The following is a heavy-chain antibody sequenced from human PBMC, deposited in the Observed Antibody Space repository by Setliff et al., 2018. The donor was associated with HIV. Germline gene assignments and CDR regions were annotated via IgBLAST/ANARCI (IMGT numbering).Heavy chain of an antibody. V-gene: IGHV4-38-2*02. Sequence: KTSETLSLTCAVSGYSISSGYYWGWIRQPPGKGLEWIGSIYHSGSTYYNPSLKSRVTISVDTSKNQFSLKLSSVTAAGTAVYYCAREDTVTTAFDIWGQGTMVTVSS. CDR2: IYHSGST. CDR1: GYSISSGYY. D-gene: IGHD4-4*01. J-gene: IGHJ3*02. CDR3: AREDTVTTAFDI.